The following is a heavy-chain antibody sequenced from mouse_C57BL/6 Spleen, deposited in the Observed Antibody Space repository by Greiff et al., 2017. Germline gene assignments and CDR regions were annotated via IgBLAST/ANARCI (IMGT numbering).Heavy chain of an antibody. J-gene: IGHJ2*01. CDR1: GFTFSDYY. V-gene: IGHV5-16*01. D-gene: IGHD1-1*01. CDR3: ARESYGSNDY. Sequence: EVKLVESEGGLVQPGSSMKLSCTASGFTFSDYYMAWVRQVPEKGLEWVANINYDGSSTYYLDSLKSRFIISRDNAKNILYLQMSSLKSEDTATYYCARESYGSNDYWGQGTTLTVSS. CDR2: INYDGSST.